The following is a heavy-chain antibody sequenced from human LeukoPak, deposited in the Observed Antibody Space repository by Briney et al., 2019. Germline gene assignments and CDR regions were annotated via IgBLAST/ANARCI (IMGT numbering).Heavy chain of an antibody. Sequence: PGGSLRLSCAASGFTFSSYAMSWVRQAPGKGLEWVSLIYSGGSTFYADSVKGRFTISRDNSKNTLHLQMNSLRAEDTAVYYCARDEYCSGGSCYSDYWGQGTLVTVSS. CDR3: ARDEYCSGGSCYSDY. J-gene: IGHJ4*02. CDR1: GFTFSSYA. D-gene: IGHD2-15*01. CDR2: IYSGGST. V-gene: IGHV3-66*01.